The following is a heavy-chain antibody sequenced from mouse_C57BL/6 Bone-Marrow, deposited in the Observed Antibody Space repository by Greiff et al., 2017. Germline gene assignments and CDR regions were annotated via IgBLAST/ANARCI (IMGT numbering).Heavy chain of an antibody. Sequence: EVHLVESGPGLVKPSPSLSLTCSVTGYSITSGYYWNWIRQFPGNKLEWMGYISYDGSNNYNPSLKNRISITRDTSTNQFFLKLNSVTTEDTAAYYCAREGTGPDYFDYWGQGTTLTVSS. V-gene: IGHV3-6*01. J-gene: IGHJ2*01. CDR2: ISYDGSN. D-gene: IGHD4-1*01. CDR1: GYSITSGYY. CDR3: AREGTGPDYFDY.